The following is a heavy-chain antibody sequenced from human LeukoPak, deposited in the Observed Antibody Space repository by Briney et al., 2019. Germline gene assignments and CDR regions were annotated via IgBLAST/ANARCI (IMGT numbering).Heavy chain of an antibody. CDR3: ARGLDYYGSGSPLFDY. CDR1: GGSISSGDYY. J-gene: IGHJ4*02. Sequence: KPSETLSLTCTVSGGSISSGDYYWSWIRQPPGKGLEWIGYIYYSGSTYYNPSLKSRVTISVDTSKNQFSLKLSSVTAADTAVYCCARGLDYYGSGSPLFDYWGQGTLVTVSS. V-gene: IGHV4-30-4*01. D-gene: IGHD3-10*01. CDR2: IYYSGST.